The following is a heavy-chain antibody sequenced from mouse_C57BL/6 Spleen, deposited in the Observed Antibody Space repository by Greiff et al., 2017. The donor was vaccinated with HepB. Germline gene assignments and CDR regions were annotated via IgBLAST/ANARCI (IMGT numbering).Heavy chain of an antibody. Sequence: EVKLMESGGGLVKPGGSLKLSCAASGFTFSDYGMHWVRQAPEKGLEWVAYISSGSSTIYYADTVKGRFTISRDNAKNTLFLQMTSLRSEDTAMYYCARTSSGSHYAMDYWGQRTSVTVSS. D-gene: IGHD3-2*02. CDR1: GFTFSDYG. V-gene: IGHV5-17*01. CDR2: ISSGSSTI. J-gene: IGHJ4*01. CDR3: ARTSSGSHYAMDY.